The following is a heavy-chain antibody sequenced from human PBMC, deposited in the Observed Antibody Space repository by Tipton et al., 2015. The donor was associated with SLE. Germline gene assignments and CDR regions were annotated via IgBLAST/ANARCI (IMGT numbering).Heavy chain of an antibody. J-gene: IGHJ6*02. D-gene: IGHD2/OR15-2a*01. CDR1: GGSISSSSYP. CDR3: ATSDFYGSGQGLDV. V-gene: IGHV4-39*07. CDR2: VYYSGKT. Sequence: TLSLTCTVSGGSISSSSYPWAWIRQPPGKGLEWIGSVYYSGKTSYTPSLMNRVIISEDTSTNQFSLILSSVTAAATAVYYCATSDFYGSGQGLDVWGQGTTVTVSS.